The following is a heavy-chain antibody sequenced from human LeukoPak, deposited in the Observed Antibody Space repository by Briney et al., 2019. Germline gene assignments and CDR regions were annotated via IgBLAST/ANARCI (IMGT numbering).Heavy chain of an antibody. V-gene: IGHV4-59*12. D-gene: IGHD3-3*01. J-gene: IGHJ4*02. Sequence: SETLSLTCTVSGGSISSYYWSWIRQPPGKGLEWIGYIYYSGSTNYNPSLKSRVTISVDTSKNQFSLKLSSVTAADTAVYYCARDHPSNTWSGSYFDYWGQGTLVTVSS. CDR2: IYYSGST. CDR3: ARDHPSNTWSGSYFDY. CDR1: GGSISSYY.